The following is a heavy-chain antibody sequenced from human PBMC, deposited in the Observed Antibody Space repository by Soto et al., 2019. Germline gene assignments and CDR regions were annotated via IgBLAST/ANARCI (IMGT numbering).Heavy chain of an antibody. CDR3: ARRPGSSGWGRSFPC. CDR2: IYHSGNT. D-gene: IGHD6-19*01. V-gene: IGHV4-4*02. J-gene: IGHJ4*02. Sequence: QVQLQESGPGLVKPSGTLSLTCAVSGGSISSTNLWSWVRQPPGKGLEWIGEIYHSGNTNYNPSRTGRVSASLTMPRTQCTLNWTAVTAADTAVNYCARRPGSSGWGRSFPCWGQGILVTVSS. CDR1: GGSISSTNL.